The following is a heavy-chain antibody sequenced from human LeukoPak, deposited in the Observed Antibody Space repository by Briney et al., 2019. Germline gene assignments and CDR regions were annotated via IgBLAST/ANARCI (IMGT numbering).Heavy chain of an antibody. CDR2: FDPEDGET. Sequence: GASVKVSCKVSGYTLTELSMHWVRQAPGKGLEWMGGFDPEDGETIYAQKFQGRVTMTEATSTDTAYMELSSLRSEDTAVYYCATSHCSGGSCYSSYYYYMDVWGKGTTVTVSS. V-gene: IGHV1-24*01. D-gene: IGHD2-15*01. CDR3: ATSHCSGGSCYSSYYYYMDV. J-gene: IGHJ6*03. CDR1: GYTLTELS.